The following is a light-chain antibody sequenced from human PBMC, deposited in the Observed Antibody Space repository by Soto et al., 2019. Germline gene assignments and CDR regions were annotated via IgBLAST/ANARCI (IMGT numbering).Light chain of an antibody. CDR2: GAS. CDR1: QIVSNNY. Sequence: EIVLTQSPGTLSLSPGEGATLSCMASQIVSNNYLAWYQQKPGQAPRLLVYGASRRATGIPDRFSGSGSGTDFTLTISRREPEDFAVYYCQQYGNSLPWTFGQGTKVEIK. J-gene: IGKJ1*01. CDR3: QQYGNSLPWT. V-gene: IGKV3-20*01.